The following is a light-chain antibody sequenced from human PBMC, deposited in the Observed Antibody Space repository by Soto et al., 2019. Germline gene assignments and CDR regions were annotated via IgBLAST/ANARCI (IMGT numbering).Light chain of an antibody. J-gene: IGLJ3*02. Sequence: QSALTQPASVSGSPGQSITMSCTGSSSDFGDDKYSTWYQQQPGKGSNLLISGVSKRPSGVSNPFSGSKSGNTASLTSSGLQVEDEADYICGSFTTNRILVFGGGTKLAVL. CDR2: GVS. CDR1: SSDFGDDKY. V-gene: IGLV2-14*01. CDR3: GSFTTNRILV.